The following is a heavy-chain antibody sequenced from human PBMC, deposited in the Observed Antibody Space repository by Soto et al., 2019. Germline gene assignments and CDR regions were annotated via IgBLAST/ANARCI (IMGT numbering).Heavy chain of an antibody. CDR3: ARGFTPPYCISTSCPRDWFDP. J-gene: IGHJ5*02. CDR1: GGSISSYY. Sequence: TSETLSLTCTVSGGSISSYYWSWLRQPPGKGLEWIGYIYYSGSTNYNPSLKSRVTISVDTSKNQFSLKLSSVTAADTAVYYCARGFTPPYCISTSCPRDWFDPWGQGTLVTVSS. V-gene: IGHV4-59*01. CDR2: IYYSGST. D-gene: IGHD2-2*01.